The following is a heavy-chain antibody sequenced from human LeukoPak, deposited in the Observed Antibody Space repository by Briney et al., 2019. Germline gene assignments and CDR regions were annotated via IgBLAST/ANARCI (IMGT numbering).Heavy chain of an antibody. Sequence: GGSLRLSCAASGLTFSSYVMNWVRQAPGKGLEWVSAISGSGGSTYYADSVKGRFTISRDNSKNTLYLQMNSLRAEDTAVYYCAKDYYYDSNHFDYWGQGALVTVSS. CDR3: AKDYYYDSNHFDY. D-gene: IGHD3-22*01. CDR1: GLTFSSYV. V-gene: IGHV3-23*01. CDR2: ISGSGGST. J-gene: IGHJ4*02.